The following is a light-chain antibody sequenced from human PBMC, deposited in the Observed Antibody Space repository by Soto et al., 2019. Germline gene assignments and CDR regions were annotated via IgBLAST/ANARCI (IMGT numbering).Light chain of an antibody. Sequence: EIVMTQSPATLSVSPGERATLSCRASQSVSTNLAWYQHKLGQAPRLLIYEASTRAADIPVRFSGSGSGRQFPLTISSPQSDDFAVYYCHQYNDGPGVTFGHGSQVDI. CDR3: HQYNDGPGVT. CDR1: QSVSTN. J-gene: IGKJ1*01. CDR2: EAS. V-gene: IGKV3-15*01.